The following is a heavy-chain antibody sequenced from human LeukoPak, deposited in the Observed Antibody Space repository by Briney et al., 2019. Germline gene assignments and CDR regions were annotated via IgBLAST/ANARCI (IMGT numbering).Heavy chain of an antibody. J-gene: IGHJ4*02. Sequence: ASVKVSCKASGYTFTSYYMHWVRQAPGQGLEWMGIINPSGGSTSYAQKFQGRVTMTTDTSTSTAYMELRSLRSDDTAVYYCARESYSSSWFSDYWGQGTLVTVSS. D-gene: IGHD6-13*01. CDR1: GYTFTSYY. CDR2: INPSGGST. CDR3: ARESYSSSWFSDY. V-gene: IGHV1-46*01.